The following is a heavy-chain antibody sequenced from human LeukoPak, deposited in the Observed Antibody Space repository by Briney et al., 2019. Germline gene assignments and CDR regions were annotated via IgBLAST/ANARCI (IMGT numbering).Heavy chain of an antibody. J-gene: IGHJ4*02. D-gene: IGHD4-17*01. CDR3: ATGGMTTVTTWYFDY. Sequence: ASVKVSCKVSGYTLTELSMHWVRQAPGKGLEWMGGFDPEDGETIYAQKFQGRVTMTEDTSTDTAYMELNSLRSEDTAVYYCATGGMTTVTTWYFDYWGQGTLVTVSS. CDR1: GYTLTELS. V-gene: IGHV1-24*01. CDR2: FDPEDGET.